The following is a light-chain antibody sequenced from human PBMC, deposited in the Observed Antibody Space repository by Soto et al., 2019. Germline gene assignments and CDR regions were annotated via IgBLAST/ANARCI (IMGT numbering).Light chain of an antibody. CDR2: DAS. Sequence: EIVLTQSPATLSLSPGERATVSCRASQSVSKYLAWYQQKPGQAPRLLIYDASNRATGVPARFTSSGSGTDFTLTISSLEPEDFAVYYCQQRTNWPLTFGGGTKVEIK. CDR3: QQRTNWPLT. V-gene: IGKV3-11*01. J-gene: IGKJ4*01. CDR1: QSVSKY.